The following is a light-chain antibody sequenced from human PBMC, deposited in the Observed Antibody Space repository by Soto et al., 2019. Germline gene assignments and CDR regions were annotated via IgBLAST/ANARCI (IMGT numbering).Light chain of an antibody. J-gene: IGLJ2*01. Sequence: QSALTQPPSASGSPGQSVTISCTGTSSDLGTSNYVSWYQQRPGKAPKLSIYEVTKRPPGVPDRFSGSKSGNTASPTVTGLQAEDEADYPCSTHAGRNIVPFGGGTKLTVL. CDR2: EVT. CDR3: STHAGRNIVP. CDR1: SSDLGTSNY. V-gene: IGLV2-8*01.